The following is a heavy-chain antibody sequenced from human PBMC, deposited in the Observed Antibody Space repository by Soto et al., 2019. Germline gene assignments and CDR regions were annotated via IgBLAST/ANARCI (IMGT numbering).Heavy chain of an antibody. CDR2: INHSGST. CDR1: GGSFSGYY. Sequence: PSETLSLTCAVYGGSFSGYYWSWIRQPPGKGLEWIGEINHSGSTNYNPSLKSRVTISVDTSKNQFSLKLSSVTAADTAVYYCARSVNWLPRAYFDYWGQGTLVTVSS. J-gene: IGHJ4*02. CDR3: ARSVNWLPRAYFDY. V-gene: IGHV4-34*01. D-gene: IGHD3-9*01.